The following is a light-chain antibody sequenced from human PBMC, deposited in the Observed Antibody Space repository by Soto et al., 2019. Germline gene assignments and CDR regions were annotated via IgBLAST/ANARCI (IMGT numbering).Light chain of an antibody. CDR3: LQYYTFPLT. J-gene: IGKJ4*01. V-gene: IGKV1-16*01. Sequence: DIQMTHSPSSLAASVGDRVTITCRASQATSNYLAWYQQKPGEAPKSLIYSVSTLQSGVSSRFSATGSGTDFALTISSLQPEDFATYYCLQYYTFPLTFGGGTKVEFK. CDR1: QATSNY. CDR2: SVS.